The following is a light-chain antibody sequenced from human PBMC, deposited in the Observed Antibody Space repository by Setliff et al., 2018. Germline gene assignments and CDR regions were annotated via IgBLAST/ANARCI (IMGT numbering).Light chain of an antibody. CDR1: SRDVGSYDF. CDR2: DVT. J-gene: IGLJ1*01. CDR3: ASYSRTTTFV. Sequence: ALTQPPSASGSPGQSITISCIGSSRDVGSYDFVSWYQQHPGKAPKLIIYDVTGRPSGVSSRFSGSKSGNAASLTISGLQAEDEAIYYCASYSRTTTFVFAPGTKVTVL. V-gene: IGLV2-14*03.